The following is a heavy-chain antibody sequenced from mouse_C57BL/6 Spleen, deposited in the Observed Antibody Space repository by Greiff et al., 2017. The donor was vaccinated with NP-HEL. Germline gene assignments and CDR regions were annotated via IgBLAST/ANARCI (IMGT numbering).Heavy chain of an antibody. V-gene: IGHV1-15*01. J-gene: IGHJ1*03. CDR2: IDPETGGT. CDR1: GYTFTDYE. Sequence: VQLQESGAELVRPGASVTLSCKASGYTFTDYEMHWVKQTPVHGLEWIGAIDPETGGTAYNQKFKGKAILTADKSSSTAYMELRSLTSEDSAVYYCTRGKTVVARYWYFDVWGTGTTVTVSS. D-gene: IGHD1-1*01. CDR3: TRGKTVVARYWYFDV.